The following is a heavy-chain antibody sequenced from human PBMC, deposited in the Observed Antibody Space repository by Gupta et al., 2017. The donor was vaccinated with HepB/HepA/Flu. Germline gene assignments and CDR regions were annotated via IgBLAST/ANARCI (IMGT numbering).Heavy chain of an antibody. CDR2: ISCNGLTV. CDR3: AKHRGSGATCTHHPSIGMDV. Sequence: EVELVESGGDLVQPGKTLRRSCADSGFLFDDYAFDWFRQAPGKGLESVASISCNGLTVAYADTVKSRFTISRDKAKKSLFLQMNGLRPEDTALYNRAKHRGSGATCTHHPSIGMDVWGQGTTVTVSS. D-gene: IGHD2-15*01. CDR1: GFLFDDYA. V-gene: IGHV3-9*01. J-gene: IGHJ6*02.